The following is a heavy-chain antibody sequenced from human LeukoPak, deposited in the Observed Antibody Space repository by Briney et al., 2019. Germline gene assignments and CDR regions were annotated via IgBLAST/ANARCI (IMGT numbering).Heavy chain of an antibody. J-gene: IGHJ3*02. CDR1: GFTFSSYS. Sequence: PGGSLILSCAASGFTFSSYSMNWVRQAPGKGLEWVSSISSSSSYIYYADSVKGRFTISRDNAKNSLYLQMNSLRAEDTAVYYCARDSPCCSGGSCYCDAFDIWGQGTMVTVSS. CDR3: ARDSPCCSGGSCYCDAFDI. CDR2: ISSSSSYI. V-gene: IGHV3-21*01. D-gene: IGHD2-15*01.